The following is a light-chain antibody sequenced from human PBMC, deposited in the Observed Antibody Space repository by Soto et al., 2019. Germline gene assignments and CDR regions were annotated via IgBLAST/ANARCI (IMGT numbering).Light chain of an antibody. V-gene: IGKV3-20*01. CDR3: QQYDSSPIT. CDR1: RSVSSSY. CDR2: GAS. Sequence: EIVLSQSPGTLSLSPGERATLSCRASRSVSSSYLAWYQQKPGQAPSLLIYGASRRATGIPDRFSGSGSGTDFTLTISRLEPEDFAVYYCQQYDSSPITFGQGTRLEIK. J-gene: IGKJ5*01.